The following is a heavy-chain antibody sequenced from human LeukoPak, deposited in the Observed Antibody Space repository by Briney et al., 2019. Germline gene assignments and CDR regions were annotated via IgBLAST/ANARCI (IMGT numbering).Heavy chain of an antibody. D-gene: IGHD3-22*01. J-gene: IGHJ4*02. Sequence: ASVKVSRKASGYTFTGYYMHWVRQAPGQGLEWMGWINPNSGGTNYAQKFQGRVTMTRDTSISTAYMELSRLRSDDTAVYYCARGYDSSGYYPGWGQGTLVTVSS. CDR1: GYTFTGYY. CDR3: ARGYDSSGYYPG. CDR2: INPNSGGT. V-gene: IGHV1-2*02.